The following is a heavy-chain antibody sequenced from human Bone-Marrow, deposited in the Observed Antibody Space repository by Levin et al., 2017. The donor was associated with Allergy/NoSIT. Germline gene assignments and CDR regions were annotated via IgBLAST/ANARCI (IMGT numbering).Heavy chain of an antibody. D-gene: IGHD2-21*01. V-gene: IGHV3-9*01. CDR2: ITWNSGNI. CDR1: GFTFDDFA. CDR3: AKDVGIGNYYGMDV. J-gene: IGHJ6*02. Sequence: QPGGSLRLSCAASGFTFDDFAMHWVRQTPGKGLEWVSGITWNSGNIGYADSVKGRFTISRDNAKNSLYLQMNSLRTEDTALYYCAKDVGIGNYYGMDVWGQGTTVTVSS.